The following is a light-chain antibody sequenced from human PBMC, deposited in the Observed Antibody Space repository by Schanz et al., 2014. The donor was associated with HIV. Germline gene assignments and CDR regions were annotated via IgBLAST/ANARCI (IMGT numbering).Light chain of an antibody. J-gene: IGLJ3*02. CDR2: EVT. V-gene: IGLV2-8*01. Sequence: QSVLTQPPSASGSPGQSVTISCTGTGTDVGGSNSLSWYQHPPREAPKLIIYEVTKRPSGVPDRFSGSKSGRTASLTVSGLQAEDEADYYCQSYDSSLAGWVFGGGTKLTVL. CDR1: GTDVGGSNS. CDR3: QSYDSSLAGWV.